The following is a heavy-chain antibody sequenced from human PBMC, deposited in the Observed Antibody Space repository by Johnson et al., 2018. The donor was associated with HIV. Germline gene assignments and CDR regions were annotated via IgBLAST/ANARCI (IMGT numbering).Heavy chain of an antibody. D-gene: IGHD6-13*01. Sequence: VQLVESGGGLIQPGGSLRLSCAASGFAVSSNYMSWVRQAPGKGLEWVSVIYSGGSTYYADSVKGRFTISRDKSKNTLYLQMKGLRAEDTALYYCAKVQLVRTFDAFDIWGQGTMVTVSP. CDR2: IYSGGST. CDR3: AKVQLVRTFDAFDI. J-gene: IGHJ3*02. CDR1: GFAVSSNY. V-gene: IGHV3-53*01.